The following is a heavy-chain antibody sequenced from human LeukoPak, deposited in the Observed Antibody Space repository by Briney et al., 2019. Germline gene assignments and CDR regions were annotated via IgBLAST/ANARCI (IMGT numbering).Heavy chain of an antibody. J-gene: IGHJ4*02. CDR1: GFTFSSYW. CDR2: TNRDGSAT. D-gene: IGHD3-10*01. V-gene: IGHV3-74*01. CDR3: ARGGAMVRGVGGFEY. Sequence: PRESLRLSCAASGFTFSSYWMHWVHQAPGKGLVWVSRTNRDGSATDQADSVKGRFTASRDNAKNTLYLQMNSLRDEDTSVYYCARGGAMVRGVGGFEYWGQGTLVT.